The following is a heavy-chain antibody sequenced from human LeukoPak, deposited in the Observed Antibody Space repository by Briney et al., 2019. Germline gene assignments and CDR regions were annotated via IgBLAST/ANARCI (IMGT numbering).Heavy chain of an antibody. CDR3: ARDRAFGFLEWLFDY. CDR2: INPNSGGT. Sequence: ASVKVSCKASGYTFTGYYMHWVRQAPGQGLEWMGWINPNSGGTNYAQKFQGRVTVTRDTSISTAYMELSRLRSDDTAVYYCARDRAFGFLEWLFDYWGQGTLVTVSS. CDR1: GYTFTGYY. D-gene: IGHD3-3*01. J-gene: IGHJ4*02. V-gene: IGHV1-2*02.